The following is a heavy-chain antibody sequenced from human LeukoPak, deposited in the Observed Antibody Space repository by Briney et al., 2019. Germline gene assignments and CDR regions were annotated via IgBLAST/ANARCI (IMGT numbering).Heavy chain of an antibody. CDR1: GFTFNHYR. J-gene: IGHJ4*02. D-gene: IGHD5-24*01. CDR3: VRDGDGYNFDY. Sequence: GGSLTLSCAASGFTFNHYRMHWVRQAPGKGLEGVLRIKGDGSYTNYADSVKGRLTISRDSAKNTLNLRMNSLRAEDTAVYYCVRDGDGYNFDYWGQGTLVTVSS. CDR2: IKGDGSYT. V-gene: IGHV3-74*01.